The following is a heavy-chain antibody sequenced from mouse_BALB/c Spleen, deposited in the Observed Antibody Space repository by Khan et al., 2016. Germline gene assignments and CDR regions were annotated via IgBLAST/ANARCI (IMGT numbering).Heavy chain of an antibody. Sequence: EVKLEESGGGLVQPGGSMKLSCVATGFTFSNYWMNWVRQFPEKGLEWIAEIRLQSNNYATHYAESVQGRFTISRDDYKSSVYLQMNNLRPEDTGIYYCTRPFAYWGQGTLVTVSA. CDR3: TRPFAY. V-gene: IGHV6-6*02. CDR1: GFTFSNYW. CDR2: IRLQSNNYAT. J-gene: IGHJ3*01.